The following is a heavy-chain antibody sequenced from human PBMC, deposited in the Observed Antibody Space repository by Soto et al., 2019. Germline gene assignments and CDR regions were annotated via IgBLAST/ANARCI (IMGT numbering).Heavy chain of an antibody. D-gene: IGHD3-3*01. CDR3: ARVGGYDFWSCPFDY. Sequence: QLQLQESGSGLVTPSQTLSLTCAVSGGSISSGGYSWSWIRQPPGTGLEWMGYIYHSGSTYYTPSLKSRVTIAVDRSKNEFSLKLSCVTSADTAVYYCARVGGYDFWSCPFDYCGQGTLVTVSS. J-gene: IGHJ4*02. CDR2: IYHSGST. V-gene: IGHV4-30-2*01. CDR1: GGSISSGGYS.